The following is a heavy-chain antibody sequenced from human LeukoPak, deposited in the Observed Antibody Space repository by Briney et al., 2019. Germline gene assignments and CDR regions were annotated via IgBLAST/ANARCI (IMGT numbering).Heavy chain of an antibody. CDR2: ISGSAGGT. CDR1: GFTFSNYA. CDR3: AKGLRRDAFDI. V-gene: IGHV3-23*01. Sequence: GGSLRLSCAVSGFTFSNYAMSWVRQAPGKGLEWVSGISGSAGGTYYADSVKGRFTISRDNSQNTLYLQMNRLRAEDTAVYYCAKGLRRDAFDIWGQGTMVTVSS. J-gene: IGHJ3*02.